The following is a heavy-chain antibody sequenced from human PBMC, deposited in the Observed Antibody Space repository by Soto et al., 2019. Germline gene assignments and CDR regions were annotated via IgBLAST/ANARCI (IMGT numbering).Heavy chain of an antibody. CDR2: ISSSGSTI. Sequence: PGGSLRLSCAASGFSFSDYYMSWIRQAPGKGLEWVSYISSSGSTIYYADSVKGRFTISRDNAKNSLYLQMNSLRAEDTAVYYCARSHLYYDSSGYPDYWVQGTLVTVSS. CDR3: ARSHLYYDSSGYPDY. D-gene: IGHD3-22*01. J-gene: IGHJ4*02. V-gene: IGHV3-11*01. CDR1: GFSFSDYY.